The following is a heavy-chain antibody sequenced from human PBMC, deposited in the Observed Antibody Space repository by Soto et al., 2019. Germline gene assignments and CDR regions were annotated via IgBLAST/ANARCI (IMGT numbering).Heavy chain of an antibody. J-gene: IGHJ6*02. V-gene: IGHV4-59*01. CDR3: VRVGGVVVVAASFDYYGMDV. D-gene: IGHD2-15*01. CDR2: IYYSGST. CDR1: GGSISSYY. Sequence: SETLSLTCTVSGGSISSYYWSWIRQPPGKGLEWIGYIYYSGSTNYNPSLKSRVTISVDTSKNQFSLKLSSVTAADTAVYYCVRVGGVVVVAASFDYYGMDVWGQGTTVTVS.